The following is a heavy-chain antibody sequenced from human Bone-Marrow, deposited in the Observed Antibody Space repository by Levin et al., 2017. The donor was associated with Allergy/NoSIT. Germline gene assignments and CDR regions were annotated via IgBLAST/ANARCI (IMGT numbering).Heavy chain of an antibody. J-gene: IGHJ5*02. D-gene: IGHD6-6*01. CDR2: INTNTGNP. CDR1: GYTFTSYA. Sequence: GESLKISCKASGYTFTSYAMNWVRQAPGQGLEWMGWINTNTGNPTYAQGFTGRFVFSLDTSVSTAYLQISSLKAEDTAVYYCARDHPIAARPGWFDPWGQGTLVTVSS. V-gene: IGHV7-4-1*02. CDR3: ARDHPIAARPGWFDP.